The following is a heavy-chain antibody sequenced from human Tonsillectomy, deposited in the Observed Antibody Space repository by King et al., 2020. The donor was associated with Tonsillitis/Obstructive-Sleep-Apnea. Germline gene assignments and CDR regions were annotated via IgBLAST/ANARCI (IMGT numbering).Heavy chain of an antibody. Sequence: QLVQSGAEVKKPGESLKISCKGSGYSFTSYWIGWVRQMPGKGLEWMGIIYPGDSDTRYSPSFQGQVTIPADKSISTAYLQWSSLKASDTAMYYCARPSGRDVILHGGWGYWGQGALVTVSS. CDR1: GYSFTSYW. V-gene: IGHV5-51*01. D-gene: IGHD3-16*01. J-gene: IGHJ4*02. CDR3: ARPSGRDVILHGGWGY. CDR2: IYPGDSDT.